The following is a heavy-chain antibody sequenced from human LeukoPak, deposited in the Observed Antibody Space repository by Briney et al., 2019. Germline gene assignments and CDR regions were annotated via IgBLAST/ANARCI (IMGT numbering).Heavy chain of an antibody. J-gene: IGHJ4*02. Sequence: GGSLRLSCAASGFTFSSYSMNWVRQAPGKGLEWVSSISSSSSYIYYADSVKGRFTISRDNSKNTLYLQMNSLRAEDTAVYYCARVDPLGYCSGGSCYRWGYFDYWGQGTLVAVSS. CDR2: ISSSSSYI. V-gene: IGHV3-21*01. CDR1: GFTFSSYS. CDR3: ARVDPLGYCSGGSCYRWGYFDY. D-gene: IGHD2-15*01.